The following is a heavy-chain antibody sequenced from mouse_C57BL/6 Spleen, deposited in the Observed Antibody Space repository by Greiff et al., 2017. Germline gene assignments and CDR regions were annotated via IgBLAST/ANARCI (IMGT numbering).Heavy chain of an antibody. CDR2: IYPGNGST. V-gene: IGHV1-55*01. Sequence: QVQLQQPGAELVKPGASVKMSCKASGYTFTSYWITWVKQRPGQGLEWIGDIYPGNGSTHYNEKFKSKATLTVDTSSSTAYMQLSRLTSEDSAVYECARACCRTEGEYDLDYWGQGTTLTVSS. J-gene: IGHJ2*01. CDR3: ARACCRTEGEYDLDY. D-gene: IGHD2-10*02. CDR1: GYTFTSYW.